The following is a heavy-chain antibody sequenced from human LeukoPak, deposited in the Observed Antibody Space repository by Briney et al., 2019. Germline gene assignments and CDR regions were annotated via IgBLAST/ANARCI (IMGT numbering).Heavy chain of an antibody. CDR3: ARGVDRYCSSTSCYGGWFDP. Sequence: SETLSLTCAVYGGSFSGYYRSWIRQPPGKGLEWIGEINHSGSTNYNPSLKSRVTISVDTSKNQFSLKLSSVTAADTAVYYCARGVDRYCSSTSCYGGWFDPWGQGTLVTVSS. V-gene: IGHV4-34*01. D-gene: IGHD2-2*01. CDR2: INHSGST. CDR1: GGSFSGYY. J-gene: IGHJ5*02.